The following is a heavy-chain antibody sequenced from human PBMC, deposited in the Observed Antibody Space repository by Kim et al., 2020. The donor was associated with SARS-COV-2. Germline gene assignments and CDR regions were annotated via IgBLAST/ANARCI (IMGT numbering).Heavy chain of an antibody. CDR1: GFTFSDYY. CDR3: ARDRYNWNQGGDHFDY. Sequence: GGSLRLSCAASGFTFSDYYMSWIRQAPGKGLEWVSYISSSGSTIYYADSVKGRFTISRDNAKNSLYLQMNSLRAEDTAVYYCARDRYNWNQGGDHFDYWGQGTLVTVSS. D-gene: IGHD1-20*01. CDR2: ISSSGSTI. V-gene: IGHV3-11*01. J-gene: IGHJ4*02.